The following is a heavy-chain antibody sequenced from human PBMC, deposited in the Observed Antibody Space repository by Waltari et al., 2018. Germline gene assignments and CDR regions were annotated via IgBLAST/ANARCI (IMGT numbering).Heavy chain of an antibody. Sequence: QVQLVQSGAEVKKPGASVKVSCKAFGYTFTGYYMHWVRQAPGQGLEWMGRINPSSGDTDDAQKLQGRVTMTRDTSISTAYMELSRLTSDDTAVYYCAIVAAGTFDYWGQGTLVTVSS. CDR3: AIVAAGTFDY. D-gene: IGHD6-13*01. J-gene: IGHJ4*02. CDR2: INPSSGDT. V-gene: IGHV1-2*06. CDR1: GYTFTGYY.